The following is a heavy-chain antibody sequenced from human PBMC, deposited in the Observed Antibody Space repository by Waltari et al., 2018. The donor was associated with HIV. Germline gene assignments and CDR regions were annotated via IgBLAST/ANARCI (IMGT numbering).Heavy chain of an antibody. D-gene: IGHD1-26*01. J-gene: IGHJ5*02. CDR3: ARVKIVGNWFDP. Sequence: QVQLQESGPGLVKPSQTLSLTCTVSGGSISSGDYSWSWIRQPPGKGLEWIGYMYYSGSTYSNPSLKSRVTISVDTSKNQFSLKLSSVTAADTAVYYCARVKIVGNWFDPWGQGTLVTVSS. V-gene: IGHV4-30-4*01. CDR1: GGSISSGDYS. CDR2: MYYSGST.